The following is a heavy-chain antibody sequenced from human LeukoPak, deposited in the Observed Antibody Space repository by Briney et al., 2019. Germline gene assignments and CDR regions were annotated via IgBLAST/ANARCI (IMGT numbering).Heavy chain of an antibody. CDR1: GGSISSSTSY. J-gene: IGHJ3*02. D-gene: IGHD3-22*01. CDR2: IYYTGST. V-gene: IGHV4-39*07. CDR3: ARDAYYFDGGGYSLGYDAFEI. Sequence: PSETLSLTCTVSGGSISSSTSYWGWIRQPPGKGLEWIGTIYYTGSTYYNPSLKSRVTLSVDTSKNQFSLKLSSVTAADTAVYYCARDAYYFDGGGYSLGYDAFEIWGQGTTVTVSS.